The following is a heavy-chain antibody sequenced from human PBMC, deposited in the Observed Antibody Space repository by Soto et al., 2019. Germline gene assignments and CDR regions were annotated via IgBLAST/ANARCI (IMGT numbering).Heavy chain of an antibody. Sequence: QVQLQESGPGLVKPSQTLSLTCTVSGGSISSGGYYWSWIRQHPGKGLEWIGYIYYSGSTYYNPSLKSRVTISVDTSKNQFYLKLSSVTAADTAVYYCARVLTTTPYYYYYMYVWGKGTTVTVSS. CDR1: GGSISSGGYY. CDR3: ARVLTTTPYYYYYMYV. CDR2: IYYSGST. D-gene: IGHD4-17*01. J-gene: IGHJ6*03. V-gene: IGHV4-31*03.